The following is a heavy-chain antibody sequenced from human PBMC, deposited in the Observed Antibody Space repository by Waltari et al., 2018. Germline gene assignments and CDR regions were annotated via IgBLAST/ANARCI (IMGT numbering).Heavy chain of an antibody. Sequence: EVQLLESGGGLVQPGGSLRLSCAASGFTFSSYAMSWVRQAPGKGLEWVSAIRGSGGSTDYADSVKGRFTIARDNSKNTLYLQMNSLRAEDTAVYYCAKEHTPVVAATPFDYWGQGTLVTVSS. V-gene: IGHV3-23*01. J-gene: IGHJ4*02. CDR3: AKEHTPVVAATPFDY. D-gene: IGHD2-15*01. CDR1: GFTFSSYA. CDR2: IRGSGGST.